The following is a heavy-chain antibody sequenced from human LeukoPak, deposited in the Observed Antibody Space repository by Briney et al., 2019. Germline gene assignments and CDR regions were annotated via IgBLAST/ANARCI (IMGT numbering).Heavy chain of an antibody. D-gene: IGHD3-16*02. CDR1: GFTFSSCS. CDR3: ARAQYVWGSYRYDY. Sequence: PGGSLRLSCAASGFTFSSCSMNWVRQAPGKGLEWVSSISSSSSYIYYADSVKGRFTISRDNSKNTLYLQMNSRRAEDTAVYYCARAQYVWGSYRYDYWGQGTLVTVSS. V-gene: IGHV3-21*01. J-gene: IGHJ4*02. CDR2: ISSSSSYI.